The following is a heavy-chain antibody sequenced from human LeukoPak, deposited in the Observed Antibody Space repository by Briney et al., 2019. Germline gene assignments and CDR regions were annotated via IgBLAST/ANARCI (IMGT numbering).Heavy chain of an antibody. CDR2: IKQDGSVK. V-gene: IGHV3-7*01. J-gene: IGHJ4*02. CDR1: GFTFTNYW. D-gene: IGHD6-13*01. CDR3: ERIGYSSSCNDY. Sequence: GGSLRLSCAASGFTFTNYWMTWVRQAPGKGLEWVANIKQDGSVKYYLDSVKGRFTISRDNAKNSLYLQMNSLRAEDTAVYYCERIGYSSSCNDYWGQGTLVTVSS.